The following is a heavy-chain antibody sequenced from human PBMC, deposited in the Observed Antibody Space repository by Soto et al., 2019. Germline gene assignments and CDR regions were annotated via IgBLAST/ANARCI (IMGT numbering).Heavy chain of an antibody. CDR2: IWYDGSNK. CDR1: GFTFSSYG. D-gene: IGHD5-12*01. CDR3: ARANEMATILDY. J-gene: IGHJ4*02. Sequence: QVQLVESGGGVVQPGRSLRLSCAASGFTFSSYGMHWVRQAPGKGLEWVAVIWYDGSNKYYADSVKGRFTISRDNSTNTLYLQMNGLRAEDTAVYYCARANEMATILDYWGQGTLVTVSS. V-gene: IGHV3-33*01.